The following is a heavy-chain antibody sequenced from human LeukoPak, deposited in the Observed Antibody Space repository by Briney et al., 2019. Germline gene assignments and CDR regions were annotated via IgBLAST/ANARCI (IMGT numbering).Heavy chain of an antibody. J-gene: IGHJ4*02. V-gene: IGHV3-30*02. D-gene: IGHD3-22*01. CDR2: IRYDGSNK. Sequence: GGSLRLSCAASGFTFSSYGMHWVRQAPGKGLEWVAFIRYDGSNKYYADSVKGRFTISRDNSKNTQYLQMNSLRVEDTAVYYCAKDSRRWKTYYYESSGLYYFAYWGQGTLVTVSS. CDR3: AKDSRRWKTYYYESSGLYYFAY. CDR1: GFTFSSYG.